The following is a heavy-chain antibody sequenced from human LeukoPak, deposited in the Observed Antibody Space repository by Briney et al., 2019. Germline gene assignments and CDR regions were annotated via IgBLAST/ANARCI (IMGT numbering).Heavy chain of an antibody. V-gene: IGHV3-9*01. CDR3: AKGDGDYDLGGYYYYYGMDV. CDR1: APTFDDQS. J-gene: IGHJ6*02. D-gene: IGHD4-17*01. CDR2: ISWNVTSI. Sequence: PGGSLTPSCPPYAPTFDDQSTHCVRQAPGSCLEWVLGISWNVTSIGYADSVNGRFTSSRDKAKNSVYLQMNSLRAEDTALYYCAKGDGDYDLGGYYYYYGMDVWGQGTTVTVSS.